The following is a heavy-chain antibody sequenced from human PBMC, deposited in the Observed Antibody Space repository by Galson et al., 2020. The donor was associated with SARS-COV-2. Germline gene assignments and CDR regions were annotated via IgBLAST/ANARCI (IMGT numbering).Heavy chain of an antibody. CDR2: IGTAGDT. Sequence: GESLKISCAASGFTFSSYDMLWVRPATGKGLEWVSAIGTAGDTYYPGSVKGRFTISRENAKNSLYLQMNSLRAGDTAVYYCARGDIVVVPAARPRYYCYCMDVWGKGTTVTVSS. J-gene: IGHJ6*03. CDR3: ARGDIVVVPAARPRYYCYCMDV. D-gene: IGHD2-2*01. CDR1: GFTFSSYD. V-gene: IGHV3-13*01.